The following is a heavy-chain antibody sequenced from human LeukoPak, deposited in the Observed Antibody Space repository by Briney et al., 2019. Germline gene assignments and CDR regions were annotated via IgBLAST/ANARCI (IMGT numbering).Heavy chain of an antibody. CDR3: ARNQADILTGYYFGDYYYYMDV. Sequence: GGPLRLSCAASGFTFSSYSMMWVRQAPGKGLEWVANIKQDGSEKYYVDSVKGRFTISRDNAKNSLYLQMNSLRAEDTAVYYCARNQADILTGYYFGDYYYYMDVWGKGTTVTVSS. CDR1: GFTFSSYS. D-gene: IGHD3-9*01. CDR2: IKQDGSEK. J-gene: IGHJ6*03. V-gene: IGHV3-7*01.